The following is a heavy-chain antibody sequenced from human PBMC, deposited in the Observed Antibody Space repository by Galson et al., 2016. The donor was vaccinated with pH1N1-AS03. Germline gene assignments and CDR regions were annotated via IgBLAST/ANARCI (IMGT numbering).Heavy chain of an antibody. CDR2: IHPIFGTP. J-gene: IGHJ4*02. CDR1: GGTFGNYA. CDR3: ARDRHYDSSGRYFYESEH. V-gene: IGHV1-69*13. D-gene: IGHD3-22*01. Sequence: SVKVSCKASGGTFGNYAISWMRQAPGQGLEWMGGIHPIFGTPSYAQKFQGRLTVTADDSTSAAYMELSSLTSEDTAIYYCARDRHYDSSGRYFYESEHWGQGTLMIFSS.